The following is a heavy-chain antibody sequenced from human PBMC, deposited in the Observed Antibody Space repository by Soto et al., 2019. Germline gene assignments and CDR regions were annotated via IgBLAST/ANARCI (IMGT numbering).Heavy chain of an antibody. CDR2: VNSDGSNT. CDR1: GFSLSSYW. CDR3: GRGGDYGSGRVDY. Sequence: EVQLVESGGGSVQPGGSLRLSCAASGFSLSSYWMHWVRQAPGKGLVWVSRVNSDGSNTIYADSVKGRFTISRDNAKNPLYLQMNSLRVEDTAMYYCGRGGDYGSGRVDYWGQGTLVTVSS. J-gene: IGHJ4*02. V-gene: IGHV3-74*01. D-gene: IGHD3-10*01.